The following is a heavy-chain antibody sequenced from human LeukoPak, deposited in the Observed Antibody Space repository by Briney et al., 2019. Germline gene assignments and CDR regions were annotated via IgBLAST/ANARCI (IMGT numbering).Heavy chain of an antibody. J-gene: IGHJ4*02. Sequence: GGSLRLSCAASGFNLSTYDMHWVRQAPGKGLEWVAVTWSNGNKRFYVDSVKGRFTISRDNSKNTLFLQMNSLRAEDTAVYYCAKPASSYYFEYWGQRTLVTVSS. V-gene: IGHV3-33*06. D-gene: IGHD2-2*01. CDR1: GFNLSTYD. CDR3: AKPASSYYFEY. CDR2: TWSNGNKR.